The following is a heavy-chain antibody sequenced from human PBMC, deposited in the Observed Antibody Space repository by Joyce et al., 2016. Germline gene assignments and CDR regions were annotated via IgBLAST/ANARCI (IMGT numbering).Heavy chain of an antibody. CDR2: ISGSGGST. CDR3: ARQRFSYGYYFDY. CDR1: GFTFSNYA. D-gene: IGHD5-18*01. Sequence: EVQMLESGGGLVQPGGSLRLSCAASGFTFSNYAMSWVHEAPGKGLEWVSGISGSGGSTNYADPVKGRFTISRDNSKNALHLQMNGLRAEDTAVYYCARQRFSYGYYFDYWAQGTLVTVSS. V-gene: IGHV3-23*01. J-gene: IGHJ4*02.